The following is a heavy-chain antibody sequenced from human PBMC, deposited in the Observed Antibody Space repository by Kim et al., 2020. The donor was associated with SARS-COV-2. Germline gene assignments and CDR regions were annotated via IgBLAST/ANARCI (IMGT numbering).Heavy chain of an antibody. V-gene: IGHV3-23*01. CDR3: ARDRTVGVPADLFDS. Sequence: ADSVKCPFTISRDKTKNTLYLQMNSLRAEDTSLYYCARDRTVGVPADLFDSWGQGTLVTVSA. J-gene: IGHJ5*01. D-gene: IGHD2-2*01.